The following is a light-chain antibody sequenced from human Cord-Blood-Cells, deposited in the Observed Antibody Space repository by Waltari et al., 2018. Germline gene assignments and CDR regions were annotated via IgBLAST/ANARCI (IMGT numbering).Light chain of an antibody. CDR1: QSISSL. CDR3: QQYNSYSPT. Sequence: DIQMTQSPSTLSASVGDRVTITCRASQSISSLLVWYQQKPGKAPKLLIYKASSLESGVPSRFSGSGSGTEFPRTISSLQPDDFATYYCQQYNSYSPTFGQGTKVEIK. CDR2: KAS. V-gene: IGKV1-5*03. J-gene: IGKJ1*01.